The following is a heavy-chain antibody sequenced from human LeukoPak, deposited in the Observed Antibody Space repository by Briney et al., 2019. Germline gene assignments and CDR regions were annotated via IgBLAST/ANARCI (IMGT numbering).Heavy chain of an antibody. D-gene: IGHD6-19*01. V-gene: IGHV3-73*01. J-gene: IGHJ4*02. CDR2: IGGKSRNYAT. CDR3: SRRGHIVVAGQQSQDHFGY. CDR1: GFTFSDSG. Sequence: GGSLRLSCAAYGFTFSDSGMHWVRQASGKGLEWVGRIGGKSRNYATEYAASLKGKFTISRDDSKNTVYLQMNNLESEDTAVYFCSRRGHIVVAGQQSQDHFGYWGQGTRVTVSS.